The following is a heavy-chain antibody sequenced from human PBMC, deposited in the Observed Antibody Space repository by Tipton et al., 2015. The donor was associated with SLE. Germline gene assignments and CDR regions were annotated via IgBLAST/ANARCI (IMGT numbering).Heavy chain of an antibody. CDR2: IYYSGGT. Sequence: LRLSCAVSGDSVISGTYYWSWIRQPPGKGLEWIGYIYYSGGTIYNPSLKSRVTVSLDTSKNQFSLKLTSVTAADTAVYYCARGTTFDFWSGSWFDPWGQGTLVTVPS. V-gene: IGHV4-61*01. CDR3: ARGTTFDFWSGSWFDP. J-gene: IGHJ5*02. CDR1: GDSVISGTYY. D-gene: IGHD3-3*01.